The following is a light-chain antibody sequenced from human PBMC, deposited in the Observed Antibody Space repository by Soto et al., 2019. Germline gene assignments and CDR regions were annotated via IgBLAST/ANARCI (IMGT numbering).Light chain of an antibody. V-gene: IGKV1-5*01. CDR2: DAS. Sequence: DIQMTHSPSTLSASVLYIVTITCRSSQTINSWLAWYQQKPGKAPKVLIFDASSLKTGVPSRFSGSGSGTEYTLTISNLQPDDFATYYCQQYDSYSSGQFGQGTKVDIK. CDR3: QQYDSYSSGQ. J-gene: IGKJ1*01. CDR1: QTINSW.